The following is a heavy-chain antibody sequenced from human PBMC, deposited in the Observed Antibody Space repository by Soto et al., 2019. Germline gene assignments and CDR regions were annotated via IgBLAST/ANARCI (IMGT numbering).Heavy chain of an antibody. J-gene: IGHJ4*02. V-gene: IGHV3-23*01. Sequence: GGSLRLSCAASGFTFSTYAMGWVRQAPGKGLEWLSLISGGGDTTYYATSVKGRFTISRDNSKNTLYLQVNSLRTEDTAVYYCATQDFRGASGTTWGQGTLVTVSS. CDR1: GFTFSTYA. CDR3: ATQDFRGASGTT. CDR2: ISGGGDTT. D-gene: IGHD1-1*01.